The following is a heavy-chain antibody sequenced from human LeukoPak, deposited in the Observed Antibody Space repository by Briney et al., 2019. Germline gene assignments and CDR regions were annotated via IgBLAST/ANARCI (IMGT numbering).Heavy chain of an antibody. CDR2: ISSSSSTI. V-gene: IGHV3-48*01. J-gene: IGHJ6*02. D-gene: IGHD2-2*01. Sequence: SGGSLRLSCAASGFTFSSYSMNWVRQAPGKGLEWVSYISSSSSTIYYADSVKGRFTISRDNAKNSLYLQMNSLRAEDTAVYYCARDSVYCSSTSCYGYYYGMDVWGQGTTVTVSS. CDR3: ARDSVYCSSTSCYGYYYGMDV. CDR1: GFTFSSYS.